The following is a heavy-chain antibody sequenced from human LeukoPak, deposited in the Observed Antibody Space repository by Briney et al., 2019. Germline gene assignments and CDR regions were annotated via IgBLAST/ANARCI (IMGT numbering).Heavy chain of an antibody. V-gene: IGHV3-9*01. D-gene: IGHD3-16*02. J-gene: IGHJ4*02. CDR1: GFTFSSYA. Sequence: SLRLSCAASGFTFSSYAMSWVRQAPGKGLEWVSGISWNSGSIGYADSVKGRFTISRDNAKNSLYLQMNSLRAEDTALYYCAKDSGIMITFGGVIGFDYWGQGTLVTVSS. CDR3: AKDSGIMITFGGVIGFDY. CDR2: ISWNSGSI.